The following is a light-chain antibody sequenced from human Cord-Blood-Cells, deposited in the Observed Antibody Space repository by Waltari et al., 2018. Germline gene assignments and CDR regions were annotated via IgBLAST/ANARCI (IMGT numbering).Light chain of an antibody. CDR2: GAS. CDR3: QQYGSSPPWT. V-gene: IGKV3-20*01. Sequence: EIVLTQSPGTLSLSPGERATLSCRASQSVSSSYLAWYQQKPGQAPRLLIYGASSRATCIPDRFSGSGSGTDFTRTISRLEPEDFAVYYCQQYGSSPPWTFGQGTKVEIK. CDR1: QSVSSSY. J-gene: IGKJ1*01.